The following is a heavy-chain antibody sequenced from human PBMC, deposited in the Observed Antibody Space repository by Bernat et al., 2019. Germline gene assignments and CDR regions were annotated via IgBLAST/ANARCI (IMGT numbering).Heavy chain of an antibody. J-gene: IGHJ4*02. V-gene: IGHV5-51*01. CDR1: GYSFTSYW. CDR3: ARQAFSSGWYGGYDY. CDR2: IYPGDSDT. Sequence: EVQLVQSGAEVKKPGESLKISCKGSGYSFTSYWIGGVRQMPGKGLEWMGIIYPGDSDTRYSPSFQGQVTISADKSISTAYLQWSSLKASDTAMYYCARQAFSSGWYGGYDYWGQGTLVTVSS. D-gene: IGHD6-19*01.